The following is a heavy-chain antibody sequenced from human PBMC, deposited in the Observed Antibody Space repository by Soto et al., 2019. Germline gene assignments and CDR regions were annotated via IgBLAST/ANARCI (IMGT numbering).Heavy chain of an antibody. V-gene: IGHV4-59*01. CDR2: IFYSGST. J-gene: IGHJ5*02. Sequence: PSETLSLTCTVSGGSISNYYWSWIRQPPGKGLEWIGCIFYSGSTNYSPSLRSRVTISVDTSKNQFSLELSSVTAADTAVYYCARDGKVSGSATHWFDPWGQETLVTVSS. D-gene: IGHD1-26*01. CDR3: ARDGKVSGSATHWFDP. CDR1: GGSISNYY.